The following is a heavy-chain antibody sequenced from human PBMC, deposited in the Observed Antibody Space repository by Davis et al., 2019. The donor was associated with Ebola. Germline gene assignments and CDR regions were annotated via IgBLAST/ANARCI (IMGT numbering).Heavy chain of an antibody. CDR2: IYSGGST. CDR3: TKPDYGDYPYYFDY. CDR1: GFTVSSNY. J-gene: IGHJ4*02. V-gene: IGHV3-53*01. Sequence: GESLSLSCAASGFTVSSNYMSWVRQAPGKGLEWVSVIYSGGSTYYADSVKGRFTISRDNSKNTLYLQMNSLRAEDTAVYYCTKPDYGDYPYYFDYWGQGTLVTVSS. D-gene: IGHD4-17*01.